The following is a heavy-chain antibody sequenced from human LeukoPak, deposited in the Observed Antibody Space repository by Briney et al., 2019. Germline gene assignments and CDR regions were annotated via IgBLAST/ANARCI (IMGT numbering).Heavy chain of an antibody. J-gene: IGHJ4*02. CDR2: IYYSGST. D-gene: IGHD2-8*01. V-gene: IGHV4-39*01. Sequence: SETLSLTCTVSGGSISSSSYYWGWIRQPPGKGLEWIGSIYYSGSTYYNPSLKSRVTISVDTSKNQFSLKLSSVTAADTAVYYCASQTGEICTNGVCEDYWGQGTLVTVSS. CDR3: ASQTGEICTNGVCEDY. CDR1: GGSISSSSYY.